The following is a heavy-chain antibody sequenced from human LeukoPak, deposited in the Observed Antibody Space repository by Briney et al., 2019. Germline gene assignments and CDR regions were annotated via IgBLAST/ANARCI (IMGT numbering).Heavy chain of an antibody. Sequence: SQTLSLTCAISGDSVSGNSAVAWNWLRQSPSRGLEWLGRTYYRSKWNNDYAVSVKSRITINPDTSKNQFSLHLNSVTPEDTAVYSCEGGLNSGFVNWGQGTLVTVSS. D-gene: IGHD6-25*01. CDR1: GDSVSGNSAVA. V-gene: IGHV6-1*01. CDR3: EGGLNSGFVN. J-gene: IGHJ4*02. CDR2: TYYRSKWNN.